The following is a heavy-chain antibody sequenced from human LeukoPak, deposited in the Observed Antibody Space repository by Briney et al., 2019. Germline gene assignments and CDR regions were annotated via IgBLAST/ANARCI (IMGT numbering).Heavy chain of an antibody. CDR2: IYSGGSI. CDR3: ARKGSSSWFFY. J-gene: IGHJ4*02. V-gene: IGHV3-53*01. CDR1: GFTVSSNY. D-gene: IGHD6-13*01. Sequence: GGSLRLSCAASGFTVSSNYMSWVRQAPGKGLEWVSVIYSGGSIYYADSVKGRFTISRDNSKNTLYLQMNSLRAEDTAVYYCARKGSSSWFFYWGQGTLVTVSS.